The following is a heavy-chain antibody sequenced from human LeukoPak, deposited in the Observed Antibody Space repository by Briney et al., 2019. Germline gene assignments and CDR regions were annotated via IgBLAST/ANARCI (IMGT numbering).Heavy chain of an antibody. Sequence: ASVKVSCKVSGYSVTELSMQWVRRAPGKGLECLGGFDPEEAKMVYAQKFQGRVTMTEDTSTDTAYMELRGLTSEDTAVYYCATRSGDFWSGYVDWGQGTLVAVSS. V-gene: IGHV1-24*01. CDR3: ATRSGDFWSGYVD. CDR2: FDPEEAKM. CDR1: GYSVTELS. J-gene: IGHJ4*02. D-gene: IGHD3-3*01.